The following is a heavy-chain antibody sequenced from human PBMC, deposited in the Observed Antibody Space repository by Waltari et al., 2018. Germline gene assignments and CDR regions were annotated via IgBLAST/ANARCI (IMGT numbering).Heavy chain of an antibody. Sequence: EVQLVESGGGLVKPGGSLRLSCAASGFTFSNAWMNWVRQATGKGLEWVGRIKSKNDGGTTDYAAPVKGRYTISRDDSKNPLYLQMNSLKTEDTAVYYCTTGDYYDSSGYFTDDYWGQGTLVTVSS. CDR1: GFTFSNAW. D-gene: IGHD3-22*01. CDR2: IKSKNDGGTT. CDR3: TTGDYYDSSGYFTDDY. V-gene: IGHV3-15*07. J-gene: IGHJ4*02.